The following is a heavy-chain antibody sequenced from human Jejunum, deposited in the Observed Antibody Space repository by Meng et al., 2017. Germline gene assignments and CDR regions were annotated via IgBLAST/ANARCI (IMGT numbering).Heavy chain of an antibody. J-gene: IGHJ4*02. V-gene: IGHV3-49*03. D-gene: IGHD3-10*01. CDR1: GFPFGAYS. CDR3: AREKGTVTRIRGDVDY. Sequence: GGSLRLSCAASGFPFGAYSMRWFRQAPGKGLEWVAFIRIIPYGGTTEYAASVKGRFTISRDDSEAIAYLQMSSLKTEDTAVYYCAREKGTVTRIRGDVDYWGQGTLVTVSS. CDR2: IRIIPYGGTT.